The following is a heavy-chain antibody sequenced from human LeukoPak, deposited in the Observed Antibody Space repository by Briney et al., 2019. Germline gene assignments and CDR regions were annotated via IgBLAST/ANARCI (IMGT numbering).Heavy chain of an antibody. D-gene: IGHD2-15*01. CDR2: INPNSGGT. V-gene: IGHV1-2*02. J-gene: IGHJ6*03. Sequence: VSLKVSCKASGYTFTGYYMHWVRQAPGQGLEGMGWINPNSGGTNYAQKFQGRVTMTRDTSISTAYMELSRLRSDDTAVYYCARDRGVDYCSSGSCSHYYYYMDVWGKGTTVTISS. CDR1: GYTFTGYY. CDR3: ARDRGVDYCSSGSCSHYYYYMDV.